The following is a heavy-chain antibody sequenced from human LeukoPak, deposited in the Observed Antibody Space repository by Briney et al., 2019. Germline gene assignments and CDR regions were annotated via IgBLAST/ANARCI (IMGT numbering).Heavy chain of an antibody. CDR3: ARAPRI. CDR1: GGSISGYY. V-gene: IGHV4-34*01. J-gene: IGHJ3*02. Sequence: SETQSLTCAVYGGSISGYYWSWIRQPPGKGLEWIGEINHSGSTNYNPSLKSRVTISVDTSKNQFSLKLSSVTAADTAVYYCARAPRIWGQGTMVTVSS. CDR2: INHSGST.